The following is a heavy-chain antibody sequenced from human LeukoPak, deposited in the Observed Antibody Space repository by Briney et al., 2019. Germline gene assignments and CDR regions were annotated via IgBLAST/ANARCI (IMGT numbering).Heavy chain of an antibody. CDR1: GFTFSGSA. D-gene: IGHD6-13*01. J-gene: IGHJ4*02. V-gene: IGHV3-73*01. Sequence: GGSLRLSCAASGFTFSGSAMQWVRQASGKGLEWVGRIRSKANSYATAYAASVKGRFTISRDDSKNTAYLQMNSLKTEDTAVYYCTRLEPVVSSSWYVEDDYWGQGTLVTVSS. CDR2: IRSKANSYAT. CDR3: TRLEPVVSSSWYVEDDY.